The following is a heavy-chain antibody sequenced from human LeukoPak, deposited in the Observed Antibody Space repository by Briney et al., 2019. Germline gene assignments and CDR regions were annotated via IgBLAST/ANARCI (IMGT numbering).Heavy chain of an antibody. CDR3: AFSPGAKWELLYNWFDP. J-gene: IGHJ5*02. D-gene: IGHD1-26*01. Sequence: SQTLSLTCAISGDSVSSNSAAWNWIRQSPSRVLEWLGRTYYRSKWYNDYAVSVKSRITINPDTSKNQFSLQLNSVTPEDTAMYYCAFSPGAKWELLYNWFDPWGQGTLVTVSS. V-gene: IGHV6-1*01. CDR1: GDSVSSNSAA. CDR2: TYYRSKWYN.